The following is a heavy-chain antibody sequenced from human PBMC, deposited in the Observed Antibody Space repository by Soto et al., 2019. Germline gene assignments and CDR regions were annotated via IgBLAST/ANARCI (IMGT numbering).Heavy chain of an antibody. V-gene: IGHV4-34*01. J-gene: IGHJ4*01. CDR1: GESFGGFY. CDR3: VHSPNVAVDH. CDR2: ISQTETT. D-gene: IGHD2-15*01. Sequence: SETLSLTCVVYGESFGGFYWSWVRQSPGKGLEWIGEISQTETTAYSPSLKSRVSISADTSKKQFSLTLTSVTAADTAVYYCVHSPNVAVDHWGHGPLVTVPS.